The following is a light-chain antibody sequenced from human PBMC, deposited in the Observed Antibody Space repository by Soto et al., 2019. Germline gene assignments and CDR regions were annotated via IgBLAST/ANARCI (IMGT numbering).Light chain of an antibody. V-gene: IGKV3-15*01. CDR3: QQYNIRRSIT. J-gene: IGKJ5*01. CDR2: DTS. Sequence: TQSPATLSVSPGERVPLFCQVNQSCRNKVGWYQHRTGQTPRIIMYDTSSRGAGIPARFSGSGYGTYFTLTISSLQSEDFAVYCCQQYNIRRSITFGQGTRLEI. CDR1: QSCRNK.